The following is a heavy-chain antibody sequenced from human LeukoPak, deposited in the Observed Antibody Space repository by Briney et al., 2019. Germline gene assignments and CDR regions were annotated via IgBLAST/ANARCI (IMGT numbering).Heavy chain of an antibody. Sequence: GGSLRLSCAASGFTVSSNYMSWVRQAPGKGLEWVSVIYSGGSAYYADSVKGRFTISRDNSKNTLYLQMNSLRAEDTAVYYCARDISSGWLTFDYWGQGTLVTVSS. CDR3: ARDISSGWLTFDY. CDR2: IYSGGSA. CDR1: GFTVSSNY. J-gene: IGHJ4*02. V-gene: IGHV3-66*01. D-gene: IGHD6-19*01.